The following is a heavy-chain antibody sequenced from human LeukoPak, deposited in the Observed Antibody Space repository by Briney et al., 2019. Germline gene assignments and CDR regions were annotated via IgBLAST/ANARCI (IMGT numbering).Heavy chain of an antibody. V-gene: IGHV3-21*04. J-gene: IGHJ4*02. Sequence: GGSLRLSCAASGFTFSSYSMNWVRQAPGKGLEWVSSLSSSTSYIYYADSVKGRFTISRDNSKNTLYLQMNSLRAEDTAVYYCAKAVPPQTYYYGSGSSGYFDYWGQGTLVPVSS. CDR2: LSSSTSYI. CDR3: AKAVPPQTYYYGSGSSGYFDY. CDR1: GFTFSSYS. D-gene: IGHD3-10*01.